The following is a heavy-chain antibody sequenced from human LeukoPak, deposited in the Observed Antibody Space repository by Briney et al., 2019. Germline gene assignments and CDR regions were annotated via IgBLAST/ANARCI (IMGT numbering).Heavy chain of an antibody. CDR2: IYYSGST. V-gene: IGHV4-59*01. Sequence: SETLSLTCTVSGASITTYFWSWIRQPPGKGLEWIGYIYYSGSTKYNPSLKSRVTISVDTSKNQFSLKLTSVTASDTAIYYCARVSKSYFGGVYQSYFAYGGRGPLVPVSS. J-gene: IGHJ4*02. CDR1: GASITTYF. D-gene: IGHD3-16*01. CDR3: ARVSKSYFGGVYQSYFAY.